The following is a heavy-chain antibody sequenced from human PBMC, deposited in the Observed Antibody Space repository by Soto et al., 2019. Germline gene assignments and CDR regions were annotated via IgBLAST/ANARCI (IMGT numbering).Heavy chain of an antibody. CDR1: GFTFSSYG. J-gene: IGHJ4*02. CDR3: AKGQRWLQEYYFDY. CDR2: VSYDGSNK. Sequence: PGGSLRLSCAASGFTFSSYGMHWVRQAPGKGLEWVAVVSYDGSNKYYADSVKGRFTISRDNSKNTLYLQMNSLRAEDTAVYYCAKGQRWLQEYYFDYWGQGTLVTVSS. D-gene: IGHD5-12*01. V-gene: IGHV3-30*18.